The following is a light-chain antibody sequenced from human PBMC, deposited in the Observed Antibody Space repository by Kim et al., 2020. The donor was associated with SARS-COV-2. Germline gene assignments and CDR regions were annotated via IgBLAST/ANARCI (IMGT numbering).Light chain of an antibody. CDR3: QQRSISLT. CDR2: DAS. V-gene: IGKV3-11*01. Sequence: EVVLTQSPATLSLSPGERATLSCRASQSVSVYLAWYQQKPGQAPRLLIYDASNRATGIPARFSGSGSGTDFTLTISSLEPEDFAVYYCQQRSISLTFGGGTKVDIK. CDR1: QSVSVY. J-gene: IGKJ4*01.